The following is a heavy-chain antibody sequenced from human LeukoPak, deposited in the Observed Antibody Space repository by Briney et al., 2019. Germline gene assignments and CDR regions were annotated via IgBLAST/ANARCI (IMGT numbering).Heavy chain of an antibody. D-gene: IGHD4-17*01. Sequence: EGSLRLSCAASGLTVSGNYMSWVRKAPGKGLEWVSIIYSDGFTYYADSVKGRFTISRDSSKNTLYLQMDSLRADDTAVYYCARNIHDYVLTHYYYYMDVWGKGTTVTVSS. CDR1: GLTVSGNY. V-gene: IGHV3-53*01. CDR3: ARNIHDYVLTHYYYYMDV. J-gene: IGHJ6*03. CDR2: IYSDGFT.